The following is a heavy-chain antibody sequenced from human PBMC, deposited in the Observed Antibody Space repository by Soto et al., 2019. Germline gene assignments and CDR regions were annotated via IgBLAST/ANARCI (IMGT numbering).Heavy chain of an antibody. V-gene: IGHV4-61*08. Sequence: SETLSLTCTVSGGSMSSGGYYWSWVRQSPGKGLEWIGYVYNSGSTIYSPSLKSRITISMDPSKNQFSLRLRSVTAADTAVYYCGRIPYSSASFDYWGQGNLVTVSS. D-gene: IGHD6-19*01. CDR3: GRIPYSSASFDY. CDR1: GGSMSSGGYY. J-gene: IGHJ4*02. CDR2: VYNSGST.